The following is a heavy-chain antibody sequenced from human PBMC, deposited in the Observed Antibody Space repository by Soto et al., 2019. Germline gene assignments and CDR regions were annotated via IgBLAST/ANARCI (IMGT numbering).Heavy chain of an antibody. CDR2: IYWDGDK. V-gene: IGHV2-5*02. CDR3: VQNHKWLRCAY. J-gene: IGHJ4*02. CDR1: GFSLTTSRVG. D-gene: IGHD5-12*01. Sequence: QITLKESGPTLVKPTQTLTLTCTFSGFSLTTSRVGVGWIRQPPGKALEWLALIYWDGDKRYSPSLKSRLTIMKDTSKNQVVLIMTNMDPVDTATYYCVQNHKWLRCAYWGQGTLVTVSS.